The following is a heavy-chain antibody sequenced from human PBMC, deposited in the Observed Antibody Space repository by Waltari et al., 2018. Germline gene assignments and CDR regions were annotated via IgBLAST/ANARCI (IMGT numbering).Heavy chain of an antibody. CDR1: GGTFSSYT. CDR3: ARGNGRSSSIFDY. CDR2: IIPILGIA. Sequence: QVQLVQSGAAVKKPGSSVKVSCKASGGTFSSYTISWVRQAPGQGLEWMGRIIPILGIANYAQKFQGRVTITADKSTSTAYMELSSLRSEDTAVYYCARGNGRSSSIFDYWGQGTLVTVSS. V-gene: IGHV1-69*02. D-gene: IGHD6-6*01. J-gene: IGHJ4*02.